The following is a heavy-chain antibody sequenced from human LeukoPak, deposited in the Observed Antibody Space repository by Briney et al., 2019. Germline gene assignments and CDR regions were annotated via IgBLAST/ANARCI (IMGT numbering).Heavy chain of an antibody. V-gene: IGHV4-30-4*01. D-gene: IGHD2-21*02. CDR2: IYYSGST. J-gene: IGHJ4*02. CDR3: ARGNLGVTPFDY. CDR1: GGSISSGDYY. Sequence: SETLSLTCTVSGGSISSGDYYRSWIRQPPGKGLEWIGYIYYSGSTYYNPSLKSRVTISVDTSKNQFSLKLSSVTAADTAVYYCARGNLGVTPFDYWGQGNLVTVSS.